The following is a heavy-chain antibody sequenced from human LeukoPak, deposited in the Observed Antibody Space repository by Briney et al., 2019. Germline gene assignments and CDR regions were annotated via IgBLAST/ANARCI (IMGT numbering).Heavy chain of an antibody. J-gene: IGHJ4*02. CDR1: GVSVSSANYY. CDR2: IDNRGRT. CDR3: ARDREHIVLLPGAKRKTWYFDY. D-gene: IGHD2-2*01. Sequence: PSETLSLTCTVSGVSVSSANYYWSWIRQPAGKGLEWIGRIDNRGRTNYNPSLKTRVTLSVYTSKNQFSLKLSSVTAADTAVYYCARDREHIVLLPGAKRKTWYFDYWGQGTLVTVSS. V-gene: IGHV4-61*02.